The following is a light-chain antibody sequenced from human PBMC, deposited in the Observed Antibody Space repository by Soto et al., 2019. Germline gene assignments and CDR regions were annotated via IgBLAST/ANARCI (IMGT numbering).Light chain of an antibody. CDR3: QQYNSYWT. CDR1: QGISTL. Sequence: IRLTQSASSLSASFGDRVTITCRASQGISTLLAWYQQKPGKAPKVLIYEASLLQSGVPSRFSGSGSGTEFTLTISSLKPDDFATYYCQQYNSYWTFGQGTKVDIK. J-gene: IGKJ1*01. CDR2: EAS. V-gene: IGKV1-9*01.